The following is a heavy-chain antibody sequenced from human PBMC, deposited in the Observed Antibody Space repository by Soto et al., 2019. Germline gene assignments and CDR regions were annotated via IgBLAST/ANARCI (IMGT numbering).Heavy chain of an antibody. J-gene: IGHJ1*01. D-gene: IGHD2-15*01. CDR2: INPSGGST. Sequence: QVQLVQSGAEVKKPGASVKVSCKASGYTFTSYYMHWVRQAPGQGLEWMGIINPSGGSTSYAQKFQGRVTMTRDTSTSTVYMELSSLRSEDTAVYYCARDHSGAPEYCSGGSCYGYFQHWGQGTLVTVSS. CDR1: GYTFTSYY. CDR3: ARDHSGAPEYCSGGSCYGYFQH. V-gene: IGHV1-46*01.